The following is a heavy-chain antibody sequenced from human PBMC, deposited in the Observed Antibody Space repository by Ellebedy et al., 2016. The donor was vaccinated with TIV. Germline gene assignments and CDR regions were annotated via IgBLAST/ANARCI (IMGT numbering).Heavy chain of an antibody. V-gene: IGHV4-39*07. CDR3: AKENYGMDV. CDR1: GGSISSSSYY. Sequence: MPSETLSLTCTVSGGSISSSSYYWGWIRQPPGKGLEWIGGIYYSGSTYYNPSLKSRVSMSVDKSKNQFSLNLNSVSAADTAVYYCAKENYGMDVWGQGTTVIVSS. CDR2: IYYSGST. J-gene: IGHJ6*02.